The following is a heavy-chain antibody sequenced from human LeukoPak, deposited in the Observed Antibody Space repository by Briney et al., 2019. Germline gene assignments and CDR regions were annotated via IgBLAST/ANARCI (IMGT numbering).Heavy chain of an antibody. CDR1: GGTFSSYA. J-gene: IGHJ4*02. CDR3: ATLEMTTVTKGLSYYFDY. V-gene: IGHV1-69*01. D-gene: IGHD4-17*01. Sequence: GSSVKVSCKASGGTFSSYAISWVRQAPGQGLEWMGGIIPIFGTTNYAQKFQGRVTITADESTSTAYMELSSLRSEDTAVYYCATLEMTTVTKGLSYYFDYWGQGTLVTVSS. CDR2: IIPIFGTT.